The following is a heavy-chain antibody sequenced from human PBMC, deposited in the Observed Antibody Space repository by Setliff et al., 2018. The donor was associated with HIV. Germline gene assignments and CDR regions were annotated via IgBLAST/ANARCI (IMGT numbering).Heavy chain of an antibody. CDR1: GGSFSDHY. D-gene: IGHD4-17*01. J-gene: IGHJ4*02. CDR2: VHHTGYL. V-gene: IGHV4-34*01. Sequence: PSETLSLTCTVYGGSFSDHYWNWIRQSPGKGLEWIAEVHHTGYLNYNPSLKSRVIISRDTSTNQFSLKMTSMTAADTGIYYCAAFFVTPLTTQDFWGQGTLVTVSS. CDR3: AAFFVTPLTTQDF.